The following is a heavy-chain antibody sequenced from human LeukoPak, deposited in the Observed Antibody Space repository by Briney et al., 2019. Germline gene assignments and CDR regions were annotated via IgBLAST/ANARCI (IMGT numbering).Heavy chain of an antibody. D-gene: IGHD6-13*01. CDR3: ARTYSSSWNYHFDY. V-gene: IGHV4-4*07. Sequence: PSETLSLTCTVSGGSISSYYWSWIRQPAGTALEWIGRIYTSGTITYNPSLKSRVTMSVDTSKNQFSLKLSSVTAADTAVYYCARTYSSSWNYHFDYWGQGTLVTVSS. CDR1: GGSISSYY. J-gene: IGHJ4*02. CDR2: IYTSGTI.